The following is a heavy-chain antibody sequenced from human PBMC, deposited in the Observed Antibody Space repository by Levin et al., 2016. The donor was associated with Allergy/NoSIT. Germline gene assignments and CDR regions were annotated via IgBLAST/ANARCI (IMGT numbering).Heavy chain of an antibody. D-gene: IGHD3-22*01. V-gene: IGHV3-23*01. Sequence: VRQAPGKGLEWVSAISGSGGSTYYADSVKGRFTISRDNSKNTLYLQMNSLRAEDTAVYYCAKDRSHYYDSSGYSDYWGQGTLVTVSS. J-gene: IGHJ4*02. CDR2: ISGSGGST. CDR3: AKDRSHYYDSSGYSDY.